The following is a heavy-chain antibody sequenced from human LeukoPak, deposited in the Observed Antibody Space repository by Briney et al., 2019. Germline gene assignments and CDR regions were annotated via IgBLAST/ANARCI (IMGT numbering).Heavy chain of an antibody. CDR1: GFTFSSYA. CDR2: ISGSGGST. D-gene: IGHD4-17*01. J-gene: IGHJ3*02. CDR3: AKGTAYGDYLDAFDI. V-gene: IGHV3-23*01. Sequence: GGSLRLSCAASGFTFSSYAMSWVRQAPGKGLEWVSAISGSGGSTYYADSVKGRFTISRDNSKNTLCLQMNSLRAEDTAVYYCAKGTAYGDYLDAFDIWGQGTMVTVSS.